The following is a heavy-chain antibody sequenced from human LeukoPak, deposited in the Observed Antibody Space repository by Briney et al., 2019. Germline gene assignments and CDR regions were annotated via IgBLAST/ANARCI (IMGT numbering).Heavy chain of an antibody. D-gene: IGHD3-10*01. CDR1: GYSFTSYW. Sequence: GESLKISCKASGYSFTSYWIGWVRQMPGKGLEWMGIIYPGDSDPRYSPSFQGQVTMSADKSITTAYLQWSSLKASDTAMYYCARRSPAPRVAFDIWGQGTMVTVSS. CDR2: IYPGDSDP. J-gene: IGHJ3*02. V-gene: IGHV5-51*01. CDR3: ARRSPAPRVAFDI.